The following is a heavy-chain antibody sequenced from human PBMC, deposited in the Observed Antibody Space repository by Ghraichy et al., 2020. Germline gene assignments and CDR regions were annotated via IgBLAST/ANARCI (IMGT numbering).Heavy chain of an antibody. CDR3: ARAGPFGLYSSLSGFVYYAMDV. J-gene: IGHJ6*02. V-gene: IGHV4-34*01. Sequence: SETLSLTCAVYGGSFSGYYWSWIRQPPGKGLEWIGEINHSGSTNSNPSLKSRVTISVDTSKNQFSLKLSSVTAADTAVYYCARAGPFGLYSSLSGFVYYAMDVWGQGTTVTVSS. CDR2: INHSGST. CDR1: GGSFSGYY. D-gene: IGHD6-6*01.